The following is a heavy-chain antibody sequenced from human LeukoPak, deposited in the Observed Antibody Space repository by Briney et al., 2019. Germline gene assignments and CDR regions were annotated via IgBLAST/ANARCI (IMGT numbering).Heavy chain of an antibody. CDR3: AKAAAGTGEGNYFDY. Sequence: GGSLRLSCVASGFTFSGYAMSWVRRAPGKGLEWVSGISWNSGSIGYADSVKGRFTISRDNAKNSLYLQMNSLRAEDTALYYCAKAAAGTGEGNYFDYWGQGTLVTVSS. D-gene: IGHD6-13*01. CDR2: ISWNSGSI. CDR1: GFTFSGYA. J-gene: IGHJ4*02. V-gene: IGHV3-9*01.